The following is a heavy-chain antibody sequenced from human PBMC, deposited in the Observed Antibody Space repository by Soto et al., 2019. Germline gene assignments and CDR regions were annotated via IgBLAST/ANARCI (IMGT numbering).Heavy chain of an antibody. CDR1: GFTFDDYA. D-gene: IGHD2-8*01. CDR2: ISWNSGSI. V-gene: IGHV3-9*01. Sequence: GGSLRLSCAASGFTFDDYAMHWVRQAPGKGLEWVSGISWNSGSIGYADSVKGRFTISRDNAKNSLYLQMNSLRAEDTALYYCAKGLVYAMPEPLDYWGQGTLVTVSS. CDR3: AKGLVYAMPEPLDY. J-gene: IGHJ4*02.